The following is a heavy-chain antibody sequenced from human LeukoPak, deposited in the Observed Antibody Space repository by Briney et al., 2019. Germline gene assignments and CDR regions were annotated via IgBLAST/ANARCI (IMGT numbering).Heavy chain of an antibody. Sequence: GGSLRLSCAASGFTFSSYGMHWVRQAPGKGLEWVAVIWYDGSNKYYAGSVKGRFTISRDNSKNTLYLQMNSLRAEDTAVYYCAKGPSALPPYYFDYWGQGTLVTVSS. CDR2: IWYDGSNK. J-gene: IGHJ4*02. CDR3: AKGPSALPPYYFDY. CDR1: GFTFSSYG. D-gene: IGHD1-26*01. V-gene: IGHV3-33*06.